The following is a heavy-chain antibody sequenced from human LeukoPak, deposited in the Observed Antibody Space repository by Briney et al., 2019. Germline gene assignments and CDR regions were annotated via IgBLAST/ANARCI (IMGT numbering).Heavy chain of an antibody. J-gene: IGHJ4*02. V-gene: IGHV3-7*01. Sequence: PGGSLRLSCAASGFTFSNAWMSWVRQAPGKGLEWVANIKQDGSEKYYVDSVKGRFTISRDNAKNSLYLQMNSLRAEDTAVYYCARDLGMATRNGGYWGQGTLVTVSS. CDR1: GFTFSNAW. CDR2: IKQDGSEK. D-gene: IGHD5-24*01. CDR3: ARDLGMATRNGGY.